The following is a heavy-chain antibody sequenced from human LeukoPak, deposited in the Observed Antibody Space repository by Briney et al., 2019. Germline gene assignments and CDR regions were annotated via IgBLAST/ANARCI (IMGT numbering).Heavy chain of an antibody. CDR1: GYTLTSYY. CDR3: ATRCTNGVCYKAYYMDV. D-gene: IGHD2-8*01. J-gene: IGHJ6*03. Sequence: ASVKVSCKASGYTLTSYYLHWVRQAPGQGLEWLVWINLNGGGTLSAQKFQGRVTMTRDASISTAYMELSGLRSDDTAVYYCATRCTNGVCYKAYYMDVWGKGTTVTVSS. CDR2: INLNGGGT. V-gene: IGHV1-2*02.